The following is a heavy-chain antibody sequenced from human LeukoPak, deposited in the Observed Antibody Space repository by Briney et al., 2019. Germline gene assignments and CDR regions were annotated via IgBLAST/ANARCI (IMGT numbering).Heavy chain of an antibody. Sequence: AGSLTLSCAASGFTVSSNYMTWVRQPPGKGLEWVAVIYCGGSTYYADSVKGRFTISRDNSKNTLYLQMNSLRTEDTAVYYCARDGPGDYGSGSYYRRYFDYWGQGTLVTVSS. D-gene: IGHD3-10*01. J-gene: IGHJ4*02. CDR2: IYCGGST. V-gene: IGHV3-53*01. CDR3: ARDGPGDYGSGSYYRRYFDY. CDR1: GFTVSSNY.